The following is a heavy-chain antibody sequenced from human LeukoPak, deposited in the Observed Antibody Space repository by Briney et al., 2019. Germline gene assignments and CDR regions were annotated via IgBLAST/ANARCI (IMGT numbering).Heavy chain of an antibody. CDR3: VREKRVTGTNFDF. V-gene: IGHV4-4*07. D-gene: IGHD6-19*01. CDR1: VGSPCVFY. J-gene: IGHJ4*02. CDR2: LYTRWRT. Sequence: SQSLSLTRAVSVGSPCVFYASGVRHPAAMGLEWSGRLYTRWRTDYNPFLKSRVTMSLDTYKNQFSLKLSSVTAADTAVYYCVREKRVTGTNFDFWGQGILVTVS.